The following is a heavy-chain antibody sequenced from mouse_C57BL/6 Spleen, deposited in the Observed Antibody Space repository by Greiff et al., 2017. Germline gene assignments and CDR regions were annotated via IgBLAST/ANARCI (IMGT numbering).Heavy chain of an antibody. V-gene: IGHV1-50*01. CDR3: ARGDSSGYPVAY. CDR1: GYTFTSYW. D-gene: IGHD3-2*02. Sequence: QVQLQQPGAELVKPGASVKLSCKASGYTFTSYWMQWVKQRPGQGLEWIGEIDPSDSYTNYNQTFKGKATLTVDTSSSTAYMQLSSLTSEDSAVYYCARGDSSGYPVAYWGQGTLVTVSA. CDR2: IDPSDSYT. J-gene: IGHJ3*01.